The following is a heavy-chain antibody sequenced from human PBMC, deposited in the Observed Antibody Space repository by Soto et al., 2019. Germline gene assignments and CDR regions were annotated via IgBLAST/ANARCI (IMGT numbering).Heavy chain of an antibody. V-gene: IGHV4-59*01. CDR2: IYYSGST. CDR3: GRKTQDGYSWDFDY. CDR1: GGSISSYY. Sequence: PSETLSLTCTVSGGSISSYYWSWIRQPPGKGLEWIGYIYYSGSTNYNPSLKSRVTISVDTSKNQFSLKLSSVTAADTAVYYCGRKTQDGYSWDFDYWGQGTLVTVSS. J-gene: IGHJ4*02. D-gene: IGHD5-18*01.